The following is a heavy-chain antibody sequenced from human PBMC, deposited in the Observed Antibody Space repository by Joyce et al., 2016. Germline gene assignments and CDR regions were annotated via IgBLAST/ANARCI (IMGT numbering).Heavy chain of an antibody. Sequence: EVRLVESGGGLVQPGGSLRLSCEVSGLRFSQFCINWVHQAPGKGREGVGRSKNKPDGYITEYAASVKGRFTISRDDSKSSLYLQMNSLRSEDTAFYYCATEGASSGPDFDRWGQGTLVTVSS. CDR1: GLRFSQFC. J-gene: IGHJ4*02. CDR3: ATEGASSGPDFDR. CDR2: SKNKPDGYIT. D-gene: IGHD3-22*01. V-gene: IGHV3-72*01.